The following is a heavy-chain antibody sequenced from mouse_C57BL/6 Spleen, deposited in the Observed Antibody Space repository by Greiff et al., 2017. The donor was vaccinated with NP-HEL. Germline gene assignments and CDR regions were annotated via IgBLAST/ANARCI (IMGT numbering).Heavy chain of an antibody. V-gene: IGHV1-52*01. CDR3: ARGGMGHYYSSFFDY. CDR1: GYTFTSYW. D-gene: IGHD1-1*01. CDR2: IDPSDSET. J-gene: IGHJ2*01. Sequence: VQLQQPGAELVRPGSSVKLSCKASGYTFTSYWMHWVKQRPIQGLEWIGNIDPSDSETHYNQKFKDKATLTVDKSSSTAYMQLSSLTSEDSAVYYCARGGMGHYYSSFFDYWGQGTTLTVSS.